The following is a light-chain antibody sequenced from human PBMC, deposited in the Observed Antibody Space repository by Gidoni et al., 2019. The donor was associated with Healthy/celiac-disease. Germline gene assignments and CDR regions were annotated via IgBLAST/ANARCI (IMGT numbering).Light chain of an antibody. J-gene: IGKJ4*01. Sequence: IQLTQSPSSLSASVGDRVTITCRASQGISSYLAWYQQTPGKAPKLLIYAASTLQSGVPSRFSGSGSGTDFTLTISSLQPEDFATYYCQQLNSYPLTFGGXTKVEIK. CDR1: QGISSY. V-gene: IGKV1-9*01. CDR3: QQLNSYPLT. CDR2: AAS.